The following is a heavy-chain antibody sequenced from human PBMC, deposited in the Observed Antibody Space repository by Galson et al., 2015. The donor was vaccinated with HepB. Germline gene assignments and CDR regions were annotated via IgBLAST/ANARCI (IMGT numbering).Heavy chain of an antibody. D-gene: IGHD1-1*01. V-gene: IGHV1-8*01. CDR1: GYTFTSYD. CDR2: MNPNSGNT. Sequence: SVKVSCKASGYTFTSYDINWVRQATGQGLEWMGWMNPNSGNTGYAQKFQGRVTMTRNTSISTAYMELSSLRSEDTAVYYCARGLAGTTFRWPNWFDPWGQGTLVTVSS. CDR3: ARGLAGTTFRWPNWFDP. J-gene: IGHJ5*02.